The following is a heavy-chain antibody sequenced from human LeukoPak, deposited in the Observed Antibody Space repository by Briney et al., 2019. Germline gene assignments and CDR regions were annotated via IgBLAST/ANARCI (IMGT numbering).Heavy chain of an antibody. V-gene: IGHV1-69*13. Sequence: PVKVSCKASGGTFSSYAISWVRQAPGQGLEWMGGIIPIFGTANYAQKFQGRVTITADESTSTAYMELSSLRSEDTAVYYCASTMGWYYHDYWGQGTLVTVSS. J-gene: IGHJ4*02. D-gene: IGHD6-19*01. CDR3: ASTMGWYYHDY. CDR1: GGTFSSYA. CDR2: IIPIFGTA.